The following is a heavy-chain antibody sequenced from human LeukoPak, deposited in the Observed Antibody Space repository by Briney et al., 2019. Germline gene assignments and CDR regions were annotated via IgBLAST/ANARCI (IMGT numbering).Heavy chain of an antibody. CDR3: ARVQYSYGLTPLDY. Sequence: GGPLRLSCEASGFTFSTSTMLWVRQAPGKGREYVSAISSNGGSTYYANSVKGRFTISRDNSKNTLYLQMGSLRAEDMAVYYCARVQYSYGLTPLDYWGQGTLVTVSS. CDR2: ISSNGGST. CDR1: GFTFSTST. V-gene: IGHV3-64*01. J-gene: IGHJ4*02. D-gene: IGHD5-18*01.